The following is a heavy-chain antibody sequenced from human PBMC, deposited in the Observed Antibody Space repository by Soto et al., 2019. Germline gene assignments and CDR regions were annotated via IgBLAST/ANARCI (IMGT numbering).Heavy chain of an antibody. Sequence: PGGSLRLSCAASGFTFSSYWMSWVRQAPEKGLEWVANIKQDGSEKYYVDSVKGRFTISRDDAKNSLYLQMNSLRAEDTAVYYCAREICGGGSCYSALESFDYWGQGSLVTVAS. CDR3: AREICGGGSCYSALESFDY. D-gene: IGHD2-15*01. V-gene: IGHV3-7*01. J-gene: IGHJ4*02. CDR2: IKQDGSEK. CDR1: GFTFSSYW.